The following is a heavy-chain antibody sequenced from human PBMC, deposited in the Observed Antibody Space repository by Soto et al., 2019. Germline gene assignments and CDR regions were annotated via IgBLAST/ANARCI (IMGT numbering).Heavy chain of an antibody. CDR2: VRHKAGPYMT. J-gene: IGHJ4*02. CDR3: TSPQRSCSDWYYY. D-gene: IGHD6-19*01. CDR1: GFTFSDHF. V-gene: IGHV3-72*01. Sequence: EVQLVESGGGLVQPGGSLRLSCAASGFTFSDHFMEWVRQAPGKGLEWVGRVRHKAGPYMTEYAASVKGRFTISRDESRNSLFLQMTSLQTEDTAVYYCTSPQRSCSDWYYYWGQGTLVTVSS.